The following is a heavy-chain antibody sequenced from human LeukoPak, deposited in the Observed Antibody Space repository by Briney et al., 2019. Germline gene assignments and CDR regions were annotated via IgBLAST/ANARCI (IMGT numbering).Heavy chain of an antibody. CDR2: INHSGST. Sequence: KPSETPSLTCAVYGGSFSGYYWSWIRQPPGKGLEWIGEINHSGSTNYNPSLKSRVTVSVDTSKNQFSLKLSSVTAADTAVYYCARGLGGYSGLIDYWGQGTLVTVSS. J-gene: IGHJ4*02. CDR1: GGSFSGYY. CDR3: ARGLGGYSGLIDY. D-gene: IGHD5-12*01. V-gene: IGHV4-34*01.